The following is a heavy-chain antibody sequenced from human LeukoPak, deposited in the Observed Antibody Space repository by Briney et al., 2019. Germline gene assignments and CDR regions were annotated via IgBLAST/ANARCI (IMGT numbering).Heavy chain of an antibody. Sequence: SETLSLTCAVYGGSFSGYYWSWIRQPPGKGLEWIGEINHSGSTNYNPSLKSRVTISVDTSKNQFSLKLSSVTAADTAVYYCARDFLAGFGELLDAFDIWGQGTMVTVSS. CDR2: INHSGST. V-gene: IGHV4-34*01. CDR3: ARDFLAGFGELLDAFDI. J-gene: IGHJ3*02. D-gene: IGHD3-10*01. CDR1: GGSFSGYY.